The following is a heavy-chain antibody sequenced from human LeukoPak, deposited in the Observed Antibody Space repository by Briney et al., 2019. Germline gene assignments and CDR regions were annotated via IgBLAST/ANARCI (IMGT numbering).Heavy chain of an antibody. V-gene: IGHV4-59*08. CDR3: ARRPADAFDI. Sequence: SETLSLTCTVSGGSISSYYWSWIRQPPGKGLEWIGYIYYSGSTNYNPSLKSRVTISVDMSKTQFSLKLSSVTAADTAVYYCARRPADAFDIWGQGTMVTVSS. CDR1: GGSISSYY. CDR2: IYYSGST. D-gene: IGHD2-2*01. J-gene: IGHJ3*02.